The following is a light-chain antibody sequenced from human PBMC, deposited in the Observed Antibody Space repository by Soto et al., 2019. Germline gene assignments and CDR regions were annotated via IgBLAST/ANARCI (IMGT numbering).Light chain of an antibody. CDR1: SSDVGAYNS. Sequence: ALTQPASVSGSPGQSITVSCTGTSSDVGAYNSVSWYQQYPGKAPKLVIHDVSNRPSGVSNRFSGSKSGNTASLTISGLQAEDEADYYCSSYTSSSSYVFGSGTKVTVL. CDR3: SSYTSSSSYV. CDR2: DVS. V-gene: IGLV2-14*01. J-gene: IGLJ1*01.